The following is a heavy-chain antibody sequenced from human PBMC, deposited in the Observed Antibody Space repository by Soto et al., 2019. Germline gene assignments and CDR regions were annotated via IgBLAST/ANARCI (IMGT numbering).Heavy chain of an antibody. CDR3: LLEILLTQWSFDY. CDR1: GFTFGGYS. D-gene: IGHD2-15*01. Sequence: GRSLRLSCANSGFTFGGYSMHWFRQAPGKGLEWVAVTSSDGGTKFYADSVKGRFTVSRDNSKNTLYLHMNSLRAEDTAVYFCLLEILLTQWSFDYCCKGISVTVSS. CDR2: TSSDGGTK. V-gene: IGHV3-30-3*01. J-gene: IGHJ4*02.